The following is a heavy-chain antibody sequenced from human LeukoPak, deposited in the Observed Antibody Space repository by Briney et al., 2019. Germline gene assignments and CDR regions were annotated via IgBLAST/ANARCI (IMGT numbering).Heavy chain of an antibody. Sequence: PSETLSLTCTVSGGSISSSSYYWGWIRQPPGKGLEWIGSIYYSGSTYYNPSLKSRVTISVDTSKNQFSLKLSSVTAADTAIYYCVSGSGSFAVAYWGQGMLVTVS. D-gene: IGHD3-10*01. J-gene: IGHJ4*02. CDR2: IYYSGST. CDR3: VSGSGSFAVAY. V-gene: IGHV4-39*01. CDR1: GGSISSSSYY.